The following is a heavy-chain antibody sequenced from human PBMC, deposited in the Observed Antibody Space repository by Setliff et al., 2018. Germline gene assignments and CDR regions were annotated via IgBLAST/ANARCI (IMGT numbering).Heavy chain of an antibody. Sequence: SETLSLTCAVYGGSFSGYYWSWIRQPPGKGLEWIGEINHSGSTNYNPSLKSRVTISVDTSKNQFSLMLSSVTAADTAVYYCARGGDSGSYFLANHDAFDIWGQGTMVTVSS. CDR1: GGSFSGYY. J-gene: IGHJ3*02. CDR3: ARGGDSGSYFLANHDAFDI. D-gene: IGHD1-26*01. CDR2: INHSGST. V-gene: IGHV4-34*01.